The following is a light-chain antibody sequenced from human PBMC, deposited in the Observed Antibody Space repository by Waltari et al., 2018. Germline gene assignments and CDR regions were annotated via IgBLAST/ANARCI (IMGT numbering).Light chain of an antibody. J-gene: IGKJ1*01. CDR3: QHYVRLPAT. V-gene: IGKV3-20*01. CDR1: QSVSRA. Sequence: EIVLTQSPGSLSSSPGERVTLSCRPSQSVSRALAWYQQKPGQAPRLRIFGASNRATGIPDSFSGSGSETDFSLTISRLEPEDFAVYDCQHYVRLPATFGRGTKVEIK. CDR2: GAS.